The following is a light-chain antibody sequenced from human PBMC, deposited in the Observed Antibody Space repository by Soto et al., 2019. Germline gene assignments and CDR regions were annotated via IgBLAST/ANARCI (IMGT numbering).Light chain of an antibody. CDR1: QSVSSY. CDR3: QQRSNWPPAT. Sequence: IVLTQSPATLSLSPGGRATLSCRASQSVSSYLAWYQQKPGQAPRLLIYDASNRATGIPARFSGSGSGTDFTLTISSLEPADFSVYYCQQRSNWPPATFGQGTKVDIK. J-gene: IGKJ1*01. V-gene: IGKV3-11*01. CDR2: DAS.